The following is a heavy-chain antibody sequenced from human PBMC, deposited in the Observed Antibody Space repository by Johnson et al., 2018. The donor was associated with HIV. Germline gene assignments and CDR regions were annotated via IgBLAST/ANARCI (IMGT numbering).Heavy chain of an antibody. Sequence: EVQLVESGGGLVQPGGSLRLPCAASGFTFRNYLMSWVRQAPGKGLEWVANIQEDGSEKFYVDSVKGRFTISRDNAKNSLYLQMNSLRAEDTAVYYCARDWVNYYDSPDAFDIWGQGTMVTVSS. CDR3: ARDWVNYYDSPDAFDI. CDR2: IQEDGSEK. V-gene: IGHV3-7*01. CDR1: GFTFRNYL. J-gene: IGHJ3*02. D-gene: IGHD3-22*01.